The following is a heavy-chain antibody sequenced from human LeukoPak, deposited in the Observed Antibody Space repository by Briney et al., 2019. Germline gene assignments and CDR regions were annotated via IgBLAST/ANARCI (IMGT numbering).Heavy chain of an antibody. CDR3: AKDDVGYCSSTSCRAYFDY. CDR2: IKPDGSEK. V-gene: IGHV3-7*01. CDR1: GFTFSTYW. D-gene: IGHD2-2*01. J-gene: IGHJ4*02. Sequence: GGSLRLSCAASGFTFSTYWMGWVRQAPGEGLEWVAKIKPDGSEKDHVDSVKGRFTISRDNSKNTLYLQMNSLRAEDTAVYYCAKDDVGYCSSTSCRAYFDYWGQGTQVTVSS.